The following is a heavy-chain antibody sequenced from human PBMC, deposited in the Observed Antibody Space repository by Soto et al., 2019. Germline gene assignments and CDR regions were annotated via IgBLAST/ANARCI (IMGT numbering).Heavy chain of an antibody. J-gene: IGHJ6*03. CDR2: IYYSGST. V-gene: IGHV4-59*01. Sequence: QVQLQESGPGLVKPSETLSLTCTVSGGSISSYYWSWIRQPPGKGLEWIGYIYYSGSTNYNPSLKSRVTISVDTSKSQFSLKLSSVTAADTAVYYGARGGGLYYYYMDVWGKGTTVTVSS. D-gene: IGHD3-16*01. CDR1: GGSISSYY. CDR3: ARGGGLYYYYMDV.